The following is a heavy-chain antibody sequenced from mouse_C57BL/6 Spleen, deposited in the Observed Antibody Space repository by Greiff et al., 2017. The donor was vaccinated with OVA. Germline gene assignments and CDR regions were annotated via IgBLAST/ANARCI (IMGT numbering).Heavy chain of an antibody. V-gene: IGHV1-62-2*01. J-gene: IGHJ2*01. CDR1: GYTFTEYT. Sequence: QVHVKQSGAELVKPGASVKLSCKASGYTFTEYTIHWVKQRSGQGLEWIGWFYPGSGSIKYNEKFKDKATVTADKSSSTVYMELSRLTSEDSAVYFCARHKTAQATGYFDYWGQGTTLTVSS. CDR2: FYPGSGSI. D-gene: IGHD3-2*02. CDR3: ARHKTAQATGYFDY.